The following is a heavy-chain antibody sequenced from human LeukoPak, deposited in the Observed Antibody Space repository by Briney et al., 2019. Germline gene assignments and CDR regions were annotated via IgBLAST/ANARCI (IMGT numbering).Heavy chain of an antibody. Sequence: SETLSLTCTVSGGSISSHYWSWIRQPPGKGLEWIGYIYYSGSTNYNPSLKSRVTISVDTSKNQFSLKLSSVTAADTAVYYCARAPGYCSSTSCYTNNWFDPWGQGTLVTVSS. CDR2: IYYSGST. J-gene: IGHJ5*02. V-gene: IGHV4-59*11. D-gene: IGHD2-2*02. CDR3: ARAPGYCSSTSCYTNNWFDP. CDR1: GGSISSHY.